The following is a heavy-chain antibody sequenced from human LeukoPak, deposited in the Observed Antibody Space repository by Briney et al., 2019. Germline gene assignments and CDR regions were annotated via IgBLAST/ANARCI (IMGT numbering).Heavy chain of an antibody. V-gene: IGHV3-23*01. CDR2: ISGSGGTA. CDR3: AKVSGGGLYYDGMDV. J-gene: IGHJ6*02. Sequence: GSLRLSCAASGFTFNNYAMNWVRQAPGKGLEWASVISGSGGTAYYADSVKGRFTISRDSSKNTLYLQMNSLRAEDTAVYYCAKVSGGGLYYDGMDVWGQGTTVTVSS. D-gene: IGHD1-14*01. CDR1: GFTFNNYA.